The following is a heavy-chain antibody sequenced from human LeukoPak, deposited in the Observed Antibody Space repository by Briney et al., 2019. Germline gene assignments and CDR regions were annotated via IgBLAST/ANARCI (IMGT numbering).Heavy chain of an antibody. D-gene: IGHD6-6*01. CDR1: GYSFINYY. V-gene: IGHV1-46*01. J-gene: IGHJ5*02. CDR2: MNPGSDYT. CDR3: TKAASGSSSVNWFDP. Sequence: GASVKVSCTASGYSFINYYIHWVRQAPGQGLEWMGVMNPGSDYTTYARKFQGRVTMTNDTSTSTVYMELSSLKSEDTAVYYCTKAASGSSSVNWFDPWGQGTLVTVSS.